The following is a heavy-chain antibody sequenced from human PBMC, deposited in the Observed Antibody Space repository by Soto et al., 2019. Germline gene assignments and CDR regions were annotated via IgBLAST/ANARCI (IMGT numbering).Heavy chain of an antibody. D-gene: IGHD6-13*01. J-gene: IGHJ1*01. Sequence: EVQLVESGGGLVQPGGSLRLSCAASGFIFSDYWMHWVRQAPGKGLVWVSRINSDGSTNYAESVKGRITISRDNAKNTLYLQMNSLRAEDTAVYYCIRETRSSNRAEYFHHWGQGTLVTVSS. CDR2: INSDGST. CDR3: IRETRSSNRAEYFHH. CDR1: GFIFSDYW. V-gene: IGHV3-74*01.